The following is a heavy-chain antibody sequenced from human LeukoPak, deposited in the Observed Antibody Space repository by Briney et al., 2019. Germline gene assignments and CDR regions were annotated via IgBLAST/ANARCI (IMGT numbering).Heavy chain of an antibody. CDR3: AKRDYLERTSYSPLFES. Sequence: QTGGSLRLSCAASGCTFSGYAMSWVRQAPGKGLEWVSGISDSGGRTYYGDSVKGVFTISRDNSKNPLYLQMSSLRAEDTAVYYCAKRDYLERTSYSPLFESWGQGTLVTVSS. CDR2: ISDSGGRT. V-gene: IGHV3-23*01. J-gene: IGHJ4*02. D-gene: IGHD3-9*01. CDR1: GCTFSGYA.